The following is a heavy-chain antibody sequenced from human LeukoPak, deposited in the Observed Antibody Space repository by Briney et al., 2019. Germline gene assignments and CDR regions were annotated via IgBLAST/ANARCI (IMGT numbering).Heavy chain of an antibody. CDR3: ARSLGELLSSYYYGMDV. CDR2: IDPSDSYT. V-gene: IGHV5-10-1*01. CDR1: GYSFTSYW. D-gene: IGHD3-10*01. Sequence: GESLRISCKGSGYSFTSYWISWVRQMPGKGLEWMGRIDPSDSYTNYSPSFQGHVTISADKSISTAYLQWSSLKASDTAMYYWARSLGELLSSYYYGMDVWGKGTTVTVSS. J-gene: IGHJ6*04.